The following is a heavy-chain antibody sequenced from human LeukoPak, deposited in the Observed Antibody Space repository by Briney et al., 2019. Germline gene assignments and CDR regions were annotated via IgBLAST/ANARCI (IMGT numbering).Heavy chain of an antibody. J-gene: IGHJ6*03. Sequence: GGSLTLSCAPSGFTFSDYSMNWVRQAPGKGLEWVASISTVSTYTFYADSVKGRFTISRDNVRNSLYLQMSSLGAEDTAVYYCARDGSGFYLYNYMDVWGKGTTVTVSS. D-gene: IGHD6-25*01. CDR2: ISTVSTYT. CDR1: GFTFSDYS. CDR3: ARDGSGFYLYNYMDV. V-gene: IGHV3-21*01.